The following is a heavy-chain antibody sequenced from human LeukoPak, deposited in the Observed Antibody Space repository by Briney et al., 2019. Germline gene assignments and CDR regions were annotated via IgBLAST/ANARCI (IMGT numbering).Heavy chain of an antibody. V-gene: IGHV4-61*02. CDR1: GGSISSGSYY. D-gene: IGHD3-3*01. CDR3: ARGGFSDFKGYYYYGMDV. CDR2: IYTSGST. J-gene: IGHJ6*02. Sequence: SQTLSLTCTVSGGSISSGSYYWSWIRQPAGKGLEWIGRIYTSGSTNYNPSLKSRVTISVDTSKNQFSLKLSSVTAADTAVYYCARGGFSDFKGYYYYGMDVWGQGTTVTVSS.